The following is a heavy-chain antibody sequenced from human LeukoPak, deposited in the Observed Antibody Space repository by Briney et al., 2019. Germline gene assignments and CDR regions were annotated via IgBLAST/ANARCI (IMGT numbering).Heavy chain of an antibody. CDR2: IHPGGSI. J-gene: IGHJ4*02. Sequence: SETLSLTCTVAGGFISRSGHYWTWTREHPGEGLEWLGFIHPGGSIYYNPSLSGRLIISADTSKNQMSLKLSSVTAADTAVYYCSTGGDTAKGGDSWGQGTLVTVSS. D-gene: IGHD5-18*01. CDR1: GGFISRSGHY. CDR3: STGGDTAKGGDS. V-gene: IGHV4-31*03.